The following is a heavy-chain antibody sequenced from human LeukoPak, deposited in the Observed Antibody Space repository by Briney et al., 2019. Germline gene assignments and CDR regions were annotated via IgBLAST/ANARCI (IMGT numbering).Heavy chain of an antibody. CDR3: ARTLSDASPVAT. CDR2: VYHSGTT. J-gene: IGHJ4*01. Sequence: SETLSLTCNVSGYFLSSGFYWGWIRQPPGKGLEWIVSVYHSGTTTYNPSLKSRVTMSMDTSTNHYSLKLRSVTAADTAVYYCARTLSDASPVATWGHGTLVTVSS. D-gene: IGHD2-8*01. CDR1: GYFLSSGFY. V-gene: IGHV4-38-2*02.